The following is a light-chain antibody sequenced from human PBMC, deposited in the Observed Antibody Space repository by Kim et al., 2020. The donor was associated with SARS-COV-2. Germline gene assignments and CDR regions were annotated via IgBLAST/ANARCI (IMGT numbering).Light chain of an antibody. Sequence: DIQMTQSPSSLSASVGDRVTITCRASQDVGRYLNWYQQKPGKAPMLLIYSASTLQSGVPSRFTASGSGTDFTLTITSLQLEDFATYHFQQSHNTPHTFGQGTKEDIK. J-gene: IGKJ2*01. CDR1: QDVGRY. V-gene: IGKV1-39*01. CDR3: QQSHNTPHT. CDR2: SAS.